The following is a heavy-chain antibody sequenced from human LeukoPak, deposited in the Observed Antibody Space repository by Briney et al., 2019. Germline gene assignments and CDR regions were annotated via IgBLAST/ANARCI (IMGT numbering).Heavy chain of an antibody. Sequence: GGSLRLSCAASGFTFSSYSMNWVRQAPGKGLEWVSSISSSSSYIYYADSVKGRFTISRDNAENSLYLQMNSLRADDTAVYYCAKKGLAAPGTPYFDYWGQGTLVTVSS. V-gene: IGHV3-21*04. J-gene: IGHJ4*02. CDR2: ISSSSSYI. CDR3: AKKGLAAPGTPYFDY. CDR1: GFTFSSYS. D-gene: IGHD6-13*01.